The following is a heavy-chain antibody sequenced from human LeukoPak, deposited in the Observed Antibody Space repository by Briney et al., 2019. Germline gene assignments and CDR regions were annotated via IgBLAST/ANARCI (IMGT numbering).Heavy chain of an antibody. Sequence: GGSLRLSCAASGFTFSRYSMNWVRQAPGKGLEWVSSISISSNYIYYADSVKGRFTISRDNAKNSLYLQVNSLRADDTAVYYCARARATVTRISSFDIWGQGTMVTVSS. J-gene: IGHJ3*02. V-gene: IGHV3-21*01. CDR1: GFTFSRYS. CDR3: ARARATVTRISSFDI. D-gene: IGHD4-17*01. CDR2: ISISSNYI.